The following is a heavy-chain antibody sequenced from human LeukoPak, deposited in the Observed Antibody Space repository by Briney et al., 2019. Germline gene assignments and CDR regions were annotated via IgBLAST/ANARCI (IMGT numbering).Heavy chain of an antibody. D-gene: IGHD6-6*01. J-gene: IGHJ4*02. CDR1: GFTFSSYA. V-gene: IGHV3-23*01. Sequence: GGSLRLSCAASGFTFSSYAMSWVRQAPGKGLEWVSAISGSGGSTYYADSVKGRFTISRDNSKNTLYLQMNSLRAEDAAVYYCAKAGYSSSSTYFDYWGQGTLVTVSS. CDR2: ISGSGGST. CDR3: AKAGYSSSSTYFDY.